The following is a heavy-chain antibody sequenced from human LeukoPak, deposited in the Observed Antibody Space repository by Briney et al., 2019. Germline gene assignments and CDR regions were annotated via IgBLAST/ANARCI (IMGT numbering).Heavy chain of an antibody. CDR1: GGSVTSGSYY. J-gene: IGHJ4*02. Sequence: SETLSLTCAVSGGSVTSGSYYWSWIRQPPGKGLEWIGYIYYGGSTNYNPSLKSRVTISVDTSKNQLSLKLSSVTAADTAVYYCAREQGNYSFDYWGQGTLVTVSS. V-gene: IGHV4-61*01. CDR2: IYYGGST. CDR3: AREQGNYSFDY.